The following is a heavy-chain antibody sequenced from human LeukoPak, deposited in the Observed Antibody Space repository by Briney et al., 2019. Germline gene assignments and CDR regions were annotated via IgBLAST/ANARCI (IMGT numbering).Heavy chain of an antibody. J-gene: IGHJ5*02. CDR3: AREGSNEGSEWFDP. CDR2: IYYSGST. CDR1: GGSISSYY. V-gene: IGHV4-59*01. Sequence: PSETLSLTCTVSGGSISSYYWSWNRQPPGKGLEWIGYIYYSGSTNYNPSLKSRVTISVGTSKNQFSLKLSSVTAADTAVYYCAREGSNEGSEWFDPWGQGTLVTVSS. D-gene: IGHD1-1*01.